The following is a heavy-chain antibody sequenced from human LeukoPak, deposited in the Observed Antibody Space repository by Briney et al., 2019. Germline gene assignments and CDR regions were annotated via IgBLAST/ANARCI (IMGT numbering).Heavy chain of an antibody. CDR1: GFTFSSYG. D-gene: IGHD3-10*01. V-gene: IGHV3-30*18. J-gene: IGHJ3*02. Sequence: TLSLSCAASGFTFSSYGLHWVRHGQGQGLEWEAVMSYDGSNKYYADSEKGRFTISRDNSKNTLYLQMNSLRAEDTAVYYCAKTYLVRGVSDAFDIWGQGTMVTVSS. CDR2: MSYDGSNK. CDR3: AKTYLVRGVSDAFDI.